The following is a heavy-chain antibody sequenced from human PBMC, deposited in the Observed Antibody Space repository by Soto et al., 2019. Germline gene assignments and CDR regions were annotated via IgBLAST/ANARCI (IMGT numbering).Heavy chain of an antibody. J-gene: IGHJ4*02. Sequence: SETLSLTCTVSGGSISSSSYYWGWIRQPPGKGLEWIGSIYYSGSTYYNPSLKSRVTISVNTTKNQFSRKLSSVTAADTAVYYCARHKSGGNVPQGIVVVPAAIDFLVDYWGQGTLVTVSS. CDR2: IYYSGST. CDR3: ARHKSGGNVPQGIVVVPAAIDFLVDY. CDR1: GGSISSSSYY. D-gene: IGHD2-2*01. V-gene: IGHV4-39*01.